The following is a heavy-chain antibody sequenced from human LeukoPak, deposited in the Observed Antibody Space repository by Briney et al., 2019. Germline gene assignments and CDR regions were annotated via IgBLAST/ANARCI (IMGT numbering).Heavy chain of an antibody. J-gene: IGHJ4*02. CDR1: GYTFTGYC. D-gene: IGHD6-13*01. V-gene: IGHV1-2*02. Sequence: EASVKVSCKASGYTFTGYCMHWVRQAPGQGLEWMGWINPNSGGTNYAQKFQGRVTMTRDTSISTAYMELSRLRSDDTAVYYCARAVYSSSWYGDYWGQGTLVTVSS. CDR2: INPNSGGT. CDR3: ARAVYSSSWYGDY.